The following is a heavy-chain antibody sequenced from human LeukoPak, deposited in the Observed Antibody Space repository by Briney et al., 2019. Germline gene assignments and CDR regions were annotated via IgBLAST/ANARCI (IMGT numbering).Heavy chain of an antibody. CDR3: AKLENSGSPPGFDY. CDR2: ISYDGSNK. J-gene: IGHJ4*02. V-gene: IGHV3-30*18. Sequence: GGSLRLSCAASGFTFSSYWMSWVRQAPGKGLEWVAVISYDGSNKYYGDSVKGRFTISRDNSKNTLYLQMNSLRAEDTAIYYCAKLENSGSPPGFDYWGQGTLVTVSS. D-gene: IGHD1-26*01. CDR1: GFTFSSYW.